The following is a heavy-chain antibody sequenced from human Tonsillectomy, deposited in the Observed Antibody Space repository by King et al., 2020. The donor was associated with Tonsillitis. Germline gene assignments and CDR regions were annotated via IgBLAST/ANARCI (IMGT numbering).Heavy chain of an antibody. V-gene: IGHV1-69*01. Sequence: VQLVQSGAEVKKPGSSVKVSCKASGGTFSSYAISWVRQAPGQGLEWMGGIIPIFGTANYAQKFQGRVTITADESTRTAYMGLSSLRSEDTAVYYCARARGYSSGWDDAFDIWGQGTMVTVSS. CDR2: IIPIFGTA. D-gene: IGHD6-19*01. CDR1: GGTFSSYA. CDR3: ARARGYSSGWDDAFDI. J-gene: IGHJ3*02.